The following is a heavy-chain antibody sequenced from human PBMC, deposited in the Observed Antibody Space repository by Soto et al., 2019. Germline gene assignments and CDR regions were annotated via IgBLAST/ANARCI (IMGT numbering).Heavy chain of an antibody. CDR1: GFTFSSYA. V-gene: IGHV3-30-3*01. J-gene: IGHJ6*02. CDR3: AKAIGYCSSTSCPEHYFYYGIDV. D-gene: IGHD2-2*01. Sequence: QVQLVESGGGVVQPGRSLRLSCAASGFTFSSYAMHWVRQAPGKGLAWVAVISYDGSNKYYADSVKVRFTIARDNTKNKLYQKMTCLAADDTAVYYCAKAIGYCSSTSCPEHYFYYGIDVWGQGTTVIVSS. CDR2: ISYDGSNK.